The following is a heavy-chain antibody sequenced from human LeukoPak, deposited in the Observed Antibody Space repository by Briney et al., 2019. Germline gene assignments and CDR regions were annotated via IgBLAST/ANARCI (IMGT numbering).Heavy chain of an antibody. J-gene: IGHJ6*02. V-gene: IGHV3-72*01. CDR2: TRTKAKDYTT. D-gene: IGHD4-17*01. CDR1: GFTFSDHY. Sequence: GSLRPSCATSGFTFSDHYMDWVRQALGKGLEWVARTRTKAKDYTTEYAASVKGRFTVSRDESMHSLYLQMNSLKTEDTAVYYCARGPTVTFNYHYGMDVWGQGTTVTVSS. CDR3: ARGPTVTFNYHYGMDV.